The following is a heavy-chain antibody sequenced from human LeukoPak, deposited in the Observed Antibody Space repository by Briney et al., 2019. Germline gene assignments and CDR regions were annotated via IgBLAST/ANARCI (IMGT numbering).Heavy chain of an antibody. D-gene: IGHD5-24*01. CDR3: AKVVGDGYNKGD. Sequence: PGRSLRLSCAASGFAFNTYAMHWVRQAPGKGLEWVAFIRYDGSNKYYADSVKGRFTISRDNSKNTLYLQMNSLRAEDTAVYYCAKVVGDGYNKGDWGQGTLVTVSS. J-gene: IGHJ4*02. CDR2: IRYDGSNK. V-gene: IGHV3-30*02. CDR1: GFAFNTYA.